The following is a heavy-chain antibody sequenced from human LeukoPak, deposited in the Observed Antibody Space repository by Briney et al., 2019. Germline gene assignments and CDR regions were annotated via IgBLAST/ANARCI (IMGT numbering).Heavy chain of an antibody. J-gene: IGHJ5*02. CDR2: IYHSGSA. Sequence: TSETLSLTCTVSGYSISSGYYWAWIRQPPGKGLEWIGSIYHSGSAYFNPSLKSRVTISVDTSKNQFSLNLNSVTAADTAVYFCARVLEADCGGDCYYVVNWFDVWGQGALVTVSS. CDR3: ARVLEADCGGDCYYVVNWFDV. V-gene: IGHV4-38-2*02. CDR1: GYSISSGYY. D-gene: IGHD2-21*02.